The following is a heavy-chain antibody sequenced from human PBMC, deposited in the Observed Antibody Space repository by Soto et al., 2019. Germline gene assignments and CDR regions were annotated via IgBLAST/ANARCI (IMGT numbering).Heavy chain of an antibody. CDR2: VYGIESF. J-gene: IGHJ4*02. V-gene: IGHV4-61*01. CDR1: GGSVNSGSYY. CDR3: ARGDYALVD. Sequence: SETLSLTCNVSGGSVNSGSYYWTWIRQPPGKRLELILYVYGIESFNYNPSLKSRVTISVDTSKNQFSLRLRSVTAADPDVYYCARGDYALVDWGQGTLVTSPQ. D-gene: IGHD3-16*01.